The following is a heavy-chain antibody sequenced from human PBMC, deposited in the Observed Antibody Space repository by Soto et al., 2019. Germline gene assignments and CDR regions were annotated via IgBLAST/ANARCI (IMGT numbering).Heavy chain of an antibody. CDR3: AATVLLWFGELLEGPSDY. Sequence: SVKVPCKASGFTFTSSAVQWVRQARGQRLEWIGWIVVGSGNTNYAQKFQEGVTITRDMSTSTAYMELSSLRSEDTAVYYCAATVLLWFGELLEGPSDYWGQGTLVTVYS. J-gene: IGHJ4*02. CDR2: IVVGSGNT. D-gene: IGHD3-10*01. CDR1: GFTFTSSA. V-gene: IGHV1-58*01.